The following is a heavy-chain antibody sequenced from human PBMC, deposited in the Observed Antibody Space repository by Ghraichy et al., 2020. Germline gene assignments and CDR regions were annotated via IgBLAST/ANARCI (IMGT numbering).Heavy chain of an antibody. CDR1: GDTFSSSA. CDR2: IIPIIGKA. CDR3: ASLSWRSAHDSSGYYFDY. V-gene: IGHV1-69*13. D-gene: IGHD3-22*01. J-gene: IGHJ4*02. Sequence: SVKVSCKASGDTFSSSAISWVRQAPGQGLEWMGWIIPIIGKANYAQKFQGRVTITADASTSTAYMELSSLRSEDTAVYYCASLSWRSAHDSSGYYFDYWGQGTLVTASS.